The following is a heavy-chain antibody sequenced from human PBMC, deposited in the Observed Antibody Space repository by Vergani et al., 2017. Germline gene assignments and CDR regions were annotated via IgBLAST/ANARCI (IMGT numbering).Heavy chain of an antibody. CDR3: ARHRGWGLVVVAATPWYYYYGMDV. J-gene: IGHJ6*02. Sequence: EVQLVQSGAEVKKPGESLKISCKGSGYSFTSYWIGWVRQMPGKGLEWMGIIYHGDSDTRYSPSFQGQVTISADKSISTAYLQWSSMKASDTAMYYCARHRGWGLVVVAATPWYYYYGMDVWGQGTTVTVSS. CDR2: IYHGDSDT. D-gene: IGHD2-15*01. V-gene: IGHV5-51*01. CDR1: GYSFTSYW.